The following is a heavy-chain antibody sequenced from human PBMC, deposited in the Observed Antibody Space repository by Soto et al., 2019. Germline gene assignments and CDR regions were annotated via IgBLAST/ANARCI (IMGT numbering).Heavy chain of an antibody. CDR3: ARDRHSVDY. V-gene: IGHV3-48*01. J-gene: IGHJ4*02. Sequence: EVQLVESGGGLVQPGGSLRLSCAASGFTFSSYSMNWVRQAPGKGLEWVSYISSSSSTIYYADSVKGRFTISRDNAKNSLYLQKNSLRAEDTAVYYYARDRHSVDYWGQGTLVTVSS. D-gene: IGHD2-15*01. CDR2: ISSSSSTI. CDR1: GFTFSSYS.